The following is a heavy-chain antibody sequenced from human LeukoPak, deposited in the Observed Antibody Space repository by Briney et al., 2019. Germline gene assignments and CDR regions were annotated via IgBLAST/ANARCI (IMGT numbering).Heavy chain of an antibody. CDR2: IKSKTDGGTT. CDR1: GFTFRNAR. Sequence: GGSLRLSCAASGFTFRNARMSWVRQAPGKGLEWVGRIKSKTDGGTTDYAAPVKGRFTNSRDDSKNTLYLQMNSLKTEDTAVYYCTTHVLRFLGDAFDIWGQGTMVTVSS. V-gene: IGHV3-15*01. D-gene: IGHD3-3*01. J-gene: IGHJ3*02. CDR3: TTHVLRFLGDAFDI.